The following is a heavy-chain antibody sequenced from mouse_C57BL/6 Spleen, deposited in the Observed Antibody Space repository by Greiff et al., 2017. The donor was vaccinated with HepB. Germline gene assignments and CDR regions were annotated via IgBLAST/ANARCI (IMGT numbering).Heavy chain of an antibody. D-gene: IGHD1-1*01. Sequence: VKVVESGPELVKPGASVKISCKASGYAFSSSWMNWVKQRPGKGLEWIGRIYPGDGDTNYNGKFKGKATLTADKSSSTAYMQLSSLTSEDSAVYFCASSYGSSYYFDYWGQGTTLTVSS. V-gene: IGHV1-82*01. CDR3: ASSYGSSYYFDY. J-gene: IGHJ2*01. CDR1: GYAFSSSW. CDR2: IYPGDGDT.